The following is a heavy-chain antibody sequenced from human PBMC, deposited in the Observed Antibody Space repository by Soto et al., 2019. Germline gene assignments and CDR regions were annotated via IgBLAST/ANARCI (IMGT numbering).Heavy chain of an antibody. V-gene: IGHV3-73*01. D-gene: IGHD2-2*01. J-gene: IGHJ6*02. CDR3: TSGGPDIVVVPAATYYYGMDV. Sequence: PGGSLRLSCAASWFTFSGSAMHWVRQASGKGLEWVGRIRSKANSYATAYAASVKGRFTISRDDSKNTAYLQMNSLKTEDTAVYYCTSGGPDIVVVPAATYYYGMDVWGQGTTVTVSS. CDR2: IRSKANSYAT. CDR1: WFTFSGSA.